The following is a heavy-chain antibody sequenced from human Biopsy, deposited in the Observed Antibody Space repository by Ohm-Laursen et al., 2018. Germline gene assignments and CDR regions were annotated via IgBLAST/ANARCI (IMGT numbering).Heavy chain of an antibody. CDR3: ARLNSGTYDASDL. CDR1: GFVFNLYA. CDR2: IYGGGSPV. D-gene: IGHD1-26*01. Sequence: SLRLSCTASGFVFNLYAMHWVRQAPGKGMEWISYIYGGGSPVSYADSVKGRFTISRDNAQNSLYLHMNSLRAEDTAVYYCARLNSGTYDASDLWGQGTMVIVSS. J-gene: IGHJ3*01. V-gene: IGHV3-48*03.